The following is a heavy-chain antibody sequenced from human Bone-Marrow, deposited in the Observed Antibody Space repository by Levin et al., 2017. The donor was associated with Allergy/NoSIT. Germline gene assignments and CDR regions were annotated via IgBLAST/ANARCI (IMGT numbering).Heavy chain of an antibody. D-gene: IGHD6-19*01. CDR2: MSGGGDRT. CDR1: GFTFSSYA. J-gene: IGHJ5*02. Sequence: GGSLRLSCVASGFTFSSYAMIWVRQTPGKGLEWVSGMSGGGDRTHYADPVKGRFTVSRDNSKNTLYLQMNSLRAEDTAIYYCARLSSGSPSWFDPWGQGTLVTVSS. V-gene: IGHV3-23*01. CDR3: ARLSSGSPSWFDP.